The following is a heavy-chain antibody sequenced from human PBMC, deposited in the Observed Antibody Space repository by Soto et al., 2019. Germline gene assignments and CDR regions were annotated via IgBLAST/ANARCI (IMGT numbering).Heavy chain of an antibody. J-gene: IGHJ6*02. CDR3: ARGCSSCDPHHYYVMDV. D-gene: IGHD6-13*01. CDR2: IYYSGST. V-gene: IGHV4-31*03. CDR1: GGSVSSGGYY. Sequence: QVQLQESGPGLVKPSQTLSLTCTVSGGSVSSGGYYWSWIRQHPGKGLEWIGSIYYSGSTSYNPCLKCRVTRSRETSKNQYSQQRSSVTAAATAVYYWARGCSSCDPHHYYVMDVWCQVTTVTVAS.